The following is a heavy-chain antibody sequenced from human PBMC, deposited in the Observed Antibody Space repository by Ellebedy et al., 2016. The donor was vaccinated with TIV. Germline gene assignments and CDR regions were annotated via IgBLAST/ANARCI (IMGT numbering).Heavy chain of an antibody. D-gene: IGHD2-8*01. CDR3: ARSSESVWDGMDV. J-gene: IGHJ6*02. V-gene: IGHV1-18*04. Sequence: ASVKVSCXASGYTFTSYGISWVRQAPGQGLEWMGWISAYNGNTNYAQKLQGRVTMTTDTSTSTAYMELSSLRSEDTAVYYCARSSESVWDGMDVWGQGTTVTVSS. CDR2: ISAYNGNT. CDR1: GYTFTSYG.